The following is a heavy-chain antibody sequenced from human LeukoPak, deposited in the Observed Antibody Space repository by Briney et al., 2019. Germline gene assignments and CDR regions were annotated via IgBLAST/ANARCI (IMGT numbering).Heavy chain of an antibody. CDR1: GYTFTSYG. Sequence: ASVKVSCKASGYTFTSYGISWVRQAPGQGLEWMGWICAYNGNTNYAQKLQGRVTMTTDTSTSTAYMELRSLRSDDTAVYYCARERVLYCSSTSCSNAFDIWGQGTMVTVSS. V-gene: IGHV1-18*04. CDR3: ARERVLYCSSTSCSNAFDI. J-gene: IGHJ3*02. D-gene: IGHD2-2*01. CDR2: ICAYNGNT.